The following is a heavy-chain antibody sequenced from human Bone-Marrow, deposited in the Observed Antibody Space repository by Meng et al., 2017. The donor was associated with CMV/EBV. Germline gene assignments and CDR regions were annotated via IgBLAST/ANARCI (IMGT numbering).Heavy chain of an antibody. J-gene: IGHJ6*02. V-gene: IGHV3-7*01. CDR3: ARGKGHFGDELPYYYSVDA. D-gene: IGHD3-10*01. CDR1: GFTFSSYW. CDR2: IKQDGSEK. Sequence: GESLKISCAASGFTFSSYWMSWVRQAPGKGLEWVANIKQDGSEKYYVDSVKGRFTISRDNAKNTLYMQMDSLRDEDTAVYYCARGKGHFGDELPYYYSVDAWGQGTTVTVSS.